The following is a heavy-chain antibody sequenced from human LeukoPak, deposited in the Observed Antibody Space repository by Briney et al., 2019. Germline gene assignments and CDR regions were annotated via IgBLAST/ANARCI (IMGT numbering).Heavy chain of an antibody. J-gene: IGHJ3*02. D-gene: IGHD6-19*01. CDR3: ASASSGWYDAFDI. V-gene: IGHV4-59*01. CDR1: GGSISSYY. Sequence: SETLSLTCTVSGGSISSYYWNWIRQSPGKGLEWIGYIYYRGSTIYNPSPKSRVTISLDTSKNQFSLKLNSVTAADTAVYYCASASSGWYDAFDIWGQGTMVTVSS. CDR2: IYYRGST.